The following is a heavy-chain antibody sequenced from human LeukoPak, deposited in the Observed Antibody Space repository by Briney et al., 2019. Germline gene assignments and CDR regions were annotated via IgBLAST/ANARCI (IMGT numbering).Heavy chain of an antibody. V-gene: IGHV3-48*03. J-gene: IGHJ4*02. CDR3: ASTRRYSSSWDRGFLDY. D-gene: IGHD6-13*01. Sequence: PGGSLRLSCAASGFTFSSYEMNWVRQAPGKGLEWVSYISSSGSTIYYADSVKGRFTISRDNSKNTLYLQMDTLRAEDTAVYYCASTRRYSSSWDRGFLDYWGQGTLVTVSS. CDR2: ISSSGSTI. CDR1: GFTFSSYE.